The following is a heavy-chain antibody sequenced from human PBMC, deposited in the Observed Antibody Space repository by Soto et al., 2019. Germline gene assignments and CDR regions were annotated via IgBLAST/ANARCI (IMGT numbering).Heavy chain of an antibody. CDR1: GGSISSYY. Sequence: SETLSLTCTVSGGSISSYYWSWIRQPPGKGLEWIGYIYYSGSTNYNPSLKSRVTISVDTSKNQFSLKLSSVTAADTAVYYCARDHVRVGATYYYYGMDVWGQGXTVTVYS. CDR3: ARDHVRVGATYYYYGMDV. CDR2: IYYSGST. V-gene: IGHV4-59*01. D-gene: IGHD1-26*01. J-gene: IGHJ6*02.